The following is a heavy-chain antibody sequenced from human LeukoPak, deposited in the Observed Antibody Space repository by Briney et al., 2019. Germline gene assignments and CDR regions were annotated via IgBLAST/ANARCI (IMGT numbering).Heavy chain of an antibody. Sequence: ASVKVSCKASGYTFTSYGISWVRQAPGQGLAWVGWISAYNGNTNYAQKLQGRVTMTTDTSTSTAYMELRSLRSDDTAVYYCARDEITMVRGVTYYYYYGMDVWGKGTTVTVSS. CDR2: ISAYNGNT. J-gene: IGHJ6*04. CDR1: GYTFTSYG. D-gene: IGHD3-10*01. V-gene: IGHV1-18*04. CDR3: ARDEITMVRGVTYYYYYGMDV.